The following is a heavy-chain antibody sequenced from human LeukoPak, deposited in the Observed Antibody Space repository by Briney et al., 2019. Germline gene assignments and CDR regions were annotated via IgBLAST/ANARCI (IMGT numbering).Heavy chain of an antibody. CDR1: GGSISSYY. CDR3: ARDRTQYRYCSSTSCPSYYYRMDV. D-gene: IGHD2-2*01. Sequence: SEPLSLTCTVSGGSISSYYWSWTRQPAGKGLEWLGRIYTNESTNYNPSLKSRVSMSVDASKNQFSLKLSSVTAADTAVYYCARDRTQYRYCSSTSCPSYYYRMDVWGQGTTVIATS. V-gene: IGHV4-4*07. CDR2: IYTNEST. J-gene: IGHJ6*02.